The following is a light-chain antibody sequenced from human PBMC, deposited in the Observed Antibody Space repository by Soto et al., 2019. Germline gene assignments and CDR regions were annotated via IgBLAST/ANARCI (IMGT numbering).Light chain of an antibody. CDR1: QSITNY. V-gene: IGKV1-39*01. CDR3: QQRYSTPYT. Sequence: DIQMNQSPSSLSASVGDRVTITCRARQSITNYLNWYQQKPGKAPKLLMYAISTLQIGVPSRFGGSAYGTECTLTISSLQPDYFGTYYCQQRYSTPYTVRQRTKVDIK. CDR2: AIS. J-gene: IGKJ2*01.